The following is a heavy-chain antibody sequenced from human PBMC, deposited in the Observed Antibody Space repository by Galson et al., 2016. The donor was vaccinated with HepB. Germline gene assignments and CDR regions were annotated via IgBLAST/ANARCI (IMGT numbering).Heavy chain of an antibody. CDR3: AKDVDLISSAGTSIDL. D-gene: IGHD6-13*01. CDR1: GYTFSDYG. Sequence: SVKVSCKASGYTFSDYGLNWVRQAPGQGLEWMGWISTYNDYTDFAQKFQGRLTMTTDTSTGTAYMELRSLRSDDTAVYYCAKDVDLISSAGTSIDLWGQGTLVTVSS. V-gene: IGHV1-18*01. J-gene: IGHJ5*02. CDR2: ISTYNDYT.